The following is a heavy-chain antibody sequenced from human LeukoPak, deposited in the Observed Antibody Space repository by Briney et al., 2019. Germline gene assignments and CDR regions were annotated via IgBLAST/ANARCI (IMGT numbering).Heavy chain of an antibody. V-gene: IGHV1-18*01. CDR3: ARDGTRAYNWFDP. Sequence: GSSVKVSCKASGYTFTSYGISWLRQAPGQGLEWMGWISAYNGNTNQAHKFQGRVTMTTDTSTSTAYMELRSLRSDDTAVYYCARDGTRAYNWFDPWGQGTLVTVSS. CDR1: GYTFTSYG. J-gene: IGHJ5*02. D-gene: IGHD1-26*01. CDR2: ISAYNGNT.